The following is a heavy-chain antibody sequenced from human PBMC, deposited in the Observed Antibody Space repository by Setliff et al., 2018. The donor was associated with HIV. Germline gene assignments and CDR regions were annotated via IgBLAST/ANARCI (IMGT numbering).Heavy chain of an antibody. CDR3: ARGRGVYNFWSGYFDY. J-gene: IGHJ4*02. Sequence: PSETLSLTCTVSGGSISSYYWSWIRQPAGKGLEWIGRIYASGSTNYNPPLKSRVTMSVDTSKNQFSLKLSSVTAADTAVYYRARGRGVYNFWSGYFDYWGQGTLVTVSS. CDR1: GGSISSYY. CDR2: IYASGST. D-gene: IGHD3-3*01. V-gene: IGHV4-4*07.